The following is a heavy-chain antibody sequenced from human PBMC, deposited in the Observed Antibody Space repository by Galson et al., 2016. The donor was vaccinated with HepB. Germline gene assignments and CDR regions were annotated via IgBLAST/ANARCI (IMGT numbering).Heavy chain of an antibody. CDR2: ISYDGSNK. J-gene: IGHJ6*02. V-gene: IGHV3-30*14. Sequence: SLRLSCAASGFTFSSNAMHWVRQAPGKGLEWVAVISYDGSNKYYADSVKGRFTISRDNSKNTLYLQMNSLRAEDTAVYYCARDPMATRYYYVMDVWGQGTTVTVSS. CDR3: ARDPMATRYYYVMDV. CDR1: GFTFSSNA. D-gene: IGHD5-24*01.